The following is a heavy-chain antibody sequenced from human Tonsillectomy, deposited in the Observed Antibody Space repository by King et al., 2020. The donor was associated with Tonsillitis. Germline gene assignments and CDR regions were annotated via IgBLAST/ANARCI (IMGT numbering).Heavy chain of an antibody. CDR1: GYDFSNYW. V-gene: IGHV5-10-1*03. CDR2: SDPSDSYT. Sequence: QLVQSGAEVRKPGESLRIACKGSGYDFSNYWINWVRQRPGKGLELMARSDPSDSYTKYSPSFQGQATVSADKSISTAYLQWSSLKASDTATYYCARLTISSAWAFDSWGQGTLVTVSS. CDR3: ARLTISSAWAFDS. D-gene: IGHD4/OR15-4a*01. J-gene: IGHJ4*02.